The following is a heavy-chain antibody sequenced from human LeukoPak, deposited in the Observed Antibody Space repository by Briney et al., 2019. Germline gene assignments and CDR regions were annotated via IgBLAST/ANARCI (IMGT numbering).Heavy chain of an antibody. Sequence: PGGSLRLSCAASGFTFSNYGMYWVRQAPGKGLEWVAFIWYDGSNEYYADSVKGRFTISRDNSKNTLYLQMNSLRVEDTALYYCAKDGRAGTWYGSHLDYWGQGTLVTVSS. V-gene: IGHV3-30*02. D-gene: IGHD6-13*01. CDR1: GFTFSNYG. CDR2: IWYDGSNE. J-gene: IGHJ4*02. CDR3: AKDGRAGTWYGSHLDY.